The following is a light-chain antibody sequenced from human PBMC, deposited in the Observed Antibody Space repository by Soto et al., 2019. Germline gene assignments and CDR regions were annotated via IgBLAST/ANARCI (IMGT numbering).Light chain of an antibody. CDR2: GNS. CDR3: KSYDSSLSGWV. J-gene: IGLJ2*01. CDR1: SSNIGAGYD. V-gene: IGLV1-40*01. Sequence: QSVLTQPPSVSGAPGQRVTISCTGSSSNIGAGYDVHWYQQPPGTAPKLLIYGNSNRPSGVPDRFSGSKSGTSASLAITGLQAEDEADYYCKSYDSSLSGWVFGGGTKLTVL.